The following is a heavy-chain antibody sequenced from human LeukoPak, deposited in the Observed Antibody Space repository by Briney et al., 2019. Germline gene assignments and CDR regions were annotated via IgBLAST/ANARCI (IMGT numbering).Heavy chain of an antibody. CDR1: GGSFSGYY. J-gene: IGHJ4*02. D-gene: IGHD3-3*01. CDR2: INHSGST. V-gene: IGHV4-34*01. Sequence: SETLSLTCAVYGGSFSGYYLSWIRQPPGKGLGWIGEINHSGSTNYNPSLKSRVTISVDTSKNQFSLKLSSATAADTAVYYCASHYYDFWSGYPEPSFDYWGQGTLVTVSS. CDR3: ASHYYDFWSGYPEPSFDY.